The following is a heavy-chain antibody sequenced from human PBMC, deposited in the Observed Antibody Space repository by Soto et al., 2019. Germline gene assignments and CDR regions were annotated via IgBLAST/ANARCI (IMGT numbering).Heavy chain of an antibody. J-gene: IGHJ6*02. Sequence: QFQLVQSGAEVKKPGASVKVSCKASGYSFTSYGISWVRQAPGQGLEWMGWISGYNDNTNYAQTFQDRVTMTTDTSTSTAYMELRSLRSDDTAVYYCARVGSGWYNYYYYGMDVWGQGTTVTVSS. D-gene: IGHD6-19*01. CDR2: ISGYNDNT. CDR1: GYSFTSYG. V-gene: IGHV1-18*01. CDR3: ARVGSGWYNYYYYGMDV.